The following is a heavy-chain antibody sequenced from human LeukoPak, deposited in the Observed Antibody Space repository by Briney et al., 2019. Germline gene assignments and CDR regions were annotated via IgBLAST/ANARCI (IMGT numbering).Heavy chain of an antibody. CDR3: ATGSDSSGYYYERGRYFDY. V-gene: IGHV1-69*06. CDR2: IIPIFGTA. CDR1: GGTFSSYA. Sequence: SVKVSCKASGGTFSSYAISWVRQAPGQGLEWMGGIIPIFGTANYAQKFQGRVTITADKSTSTAYMELSSLRSEDTAVYYCATGSDSSGYYYERGRYFDYWGQGTLVTVSS. D-gene: IGHD3-22*01. J-gene: IGHJ4*02.